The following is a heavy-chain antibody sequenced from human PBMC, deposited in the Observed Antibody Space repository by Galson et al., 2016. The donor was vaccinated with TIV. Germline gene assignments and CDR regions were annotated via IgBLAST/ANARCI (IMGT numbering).Heavy chain of an antibody. Sequence: SVKVSCKASGGTFSNYAINWVRQAPGQGLEWMGGILPISATTNYAQKFQGRVTLTTDKSTTTVYMELTRLRSDDTAVYFCARDIPCGGSCYFFDDWGQGTLVTVSS. J-gene: IGHJ4*02. D-gene: IGHD2-15*01. CDR3: ARDIPCGGSCYFFDD. V-gene: IGHV1-69*05. CDR2: ILPISATT. CDR1: GGTFSNYA.